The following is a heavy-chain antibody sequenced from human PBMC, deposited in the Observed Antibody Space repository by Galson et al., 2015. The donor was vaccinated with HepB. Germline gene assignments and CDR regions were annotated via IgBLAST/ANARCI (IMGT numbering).Heavy chain of an antibody. CDR2: ISSNGGST. CDR3: VKDSWGHWYGSGSYYLDAFDI. Sequence: SLRLSCAASGFTFSSYAMHWVRQAPGKGLEYVSAISSNGGSTYYADSVKGRFTISRDSSKNTLYLQMSSLRAEDTAVYYCVKDSWGHWYGSGSYYLDAFDIWGQGTMVTVSS. CDR1: GFTFSSYA. D-gene: IGHD3-10*01. V-gene: IGHV3-64D*06. J-gene: IGHJ3*02.